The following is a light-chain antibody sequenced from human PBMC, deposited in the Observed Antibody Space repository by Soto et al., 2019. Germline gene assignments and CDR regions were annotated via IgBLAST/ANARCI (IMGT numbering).Light chain of an antibody. V-gene: IGKV3-20*01. CDR2: GAS. J-gene: IGKJ1*01. CDR1: QRVDNNF. Sequence: LTQSPGTLSLSPGEGATLSCRTSQRVDNNFVAWYQQKPGQAPRLLIYGASTRATGIPDRFSGSGFGTDFTPTITRLEPEDFAVYYCQQYGSSLWTFGLGTKV. CDR3: QQYGSSLWT.